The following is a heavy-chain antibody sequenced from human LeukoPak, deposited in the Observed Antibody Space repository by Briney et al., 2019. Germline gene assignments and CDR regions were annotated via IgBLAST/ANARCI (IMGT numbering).Heavy chain of an antibody. CDR3: ARIGHEDYYFDY. CDR1: GGSISSYY. V-gene: IGHV4-59*01. CDR2: IYNSGST. Sequence: SETLSLTCTVSGGSISSYYWSWIRQPPGKGLEWIGYIYNSGSTNYNPSLKSRVTISVDTSKNQFSLKLSSVTAAATAVYYCARIGHEDYYFDYWGQGTLVTVSS. J-gene: IGHJ4*02.